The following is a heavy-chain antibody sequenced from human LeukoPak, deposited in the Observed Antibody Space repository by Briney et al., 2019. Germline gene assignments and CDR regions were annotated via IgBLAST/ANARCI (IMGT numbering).Heavy chain of an antibody. CDR1: GYTLTELS. CDR3: ATVGYSSSWFFDY. D-gene: IGHD6-13*01. CDR2: FDPEDGET. Sequence: GASVKVSCKVSGYTLTELSMHWVRQAPGKGLEWMGGFDPEDGETIYAQKFQGRVTVTEDTSTDTAYMELSSLRSEDTAVYYCATVGYSSSWFFDYWGQGTLVTVSS. J-gene: IGHJ4*02. V-gene: IGHV1-24*01.